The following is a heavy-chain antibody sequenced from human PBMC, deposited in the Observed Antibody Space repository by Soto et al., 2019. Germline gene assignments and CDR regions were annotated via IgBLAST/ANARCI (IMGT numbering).Heavy chain of an antibody. Sequence: PVGSLRLSCAASGFTFSSYAMHWVRQAPGKGLEWVAVISYDGSNKYYADSVKGRFTISRDNSKNTLYLQMNSLRAEDTAVYYCARDMGAGLRLGELSFDAFDIWGQGTMVTVSS. CDR3: ARDMGAGLRLGELSFDAFDI. CDR1: GFTFSSYA. CDR2: ISYDGSNK. V-gene: IGHV3-30-3*01. J-gene: IGHJ3*02. D-gene: IGHD3-16*02.